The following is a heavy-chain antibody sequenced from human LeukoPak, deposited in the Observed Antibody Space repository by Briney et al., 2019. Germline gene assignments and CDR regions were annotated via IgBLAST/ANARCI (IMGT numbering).Heavy chain of an antibody. V-gene: IGHV4-39*07. Sequence: SETLSLTCTVSGDSISSSNYCWGWIRQPPGKGLEWIGSIYYSGSTYYNSSLKSRVTISVDTSKNQFSLKLSSVTAADTAVYYCARGPAYYGSGSYIRNWFDPWGQGTLVTVSS. D-gene: IGHD3-10*01. CDR1: GDSISSSNYC. CDR3: ARGPAYYGSGSYIRNWFDP. J-gene: IGHJ5*02. CDR2: IYYSGST.